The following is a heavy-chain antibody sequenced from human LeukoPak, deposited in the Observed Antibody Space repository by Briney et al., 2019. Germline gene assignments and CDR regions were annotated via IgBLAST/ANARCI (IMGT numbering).Heavy chain of an antibody. D-gene: IGHD1-1*01. CDR3: ARQDGNSKYYFDY. CDR1: GYRFTSYW. CDR2: IYAGDSDT. J-gene: IGHJ4*02. V-gene: IGHV5-51*01. Sequence: GESLKISCKGSGYRFTSYWIGWVRQMPGKGLEWMGIIYAGDSDTRCRPSFQGQVTISVDKSISTAYLQWSSLKASDTAMYYCARQDGNSKYYFDYWGQGTLVTVSS.